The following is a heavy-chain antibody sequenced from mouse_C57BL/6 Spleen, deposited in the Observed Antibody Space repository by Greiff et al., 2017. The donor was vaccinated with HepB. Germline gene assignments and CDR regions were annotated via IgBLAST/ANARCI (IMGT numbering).Heavy chain of an antibody. CDR1: GFTFSDYG. CDR3: AKCITTVVARNAMDY. D-gene: IGHD1-1*01. J-gene: IGHJ4*01. CDR2: ISSGSSTI. Sequence: EVKLMESGGGLVKPGGSLKLSCAASGFTFSDYGMHWVRQAPEKGLEWVAYISSGSSTIYYADKVKGRFTISRDNAKNTLFLQMTSLRSEDTALYYCAKCITTVVARNAMDYWGQGTSVTVSS. V-gene: IGHV5-17*01.